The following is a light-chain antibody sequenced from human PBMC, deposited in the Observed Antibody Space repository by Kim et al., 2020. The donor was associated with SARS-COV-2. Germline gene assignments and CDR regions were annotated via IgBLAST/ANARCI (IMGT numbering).Light chain of an antibody. CDR1: QSVTRH. Sequence: SPGESATLSCTASQSVTRHLAWYQQKPGQPPRLVIYDTSTRATGIPARFKGSGSGTEFTLTISSLQSEDCAVYYCQQYSNWPPYTFGQGTKVDIK. CDR2: DTS. J-gene: IGKJ2*01. V-gene: IGKV3-15*01. CDR3: QQYSNWPPYT.